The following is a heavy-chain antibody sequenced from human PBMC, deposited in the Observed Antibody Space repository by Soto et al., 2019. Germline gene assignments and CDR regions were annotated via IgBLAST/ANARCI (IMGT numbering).Heavy chain of an antibody. CDR1: GYTFTSYG. D-gene: IGHD6-13*01. CDR3: AASQQFDY. CDR2: INTYDGNT. V-gene: IGHV1-18*01. J-gene: IGHJ4*02. Sequence: QVQLVQSGAEVKKPGASVKVSCKASGYTFTSYGINWVRQAPGQGLEWMGWINTYDGNTNHAQKFQGRVTMTTDTATSTADKQLRSLSADDTAVYYCAASQQFDYWGQGTLVTVSS.